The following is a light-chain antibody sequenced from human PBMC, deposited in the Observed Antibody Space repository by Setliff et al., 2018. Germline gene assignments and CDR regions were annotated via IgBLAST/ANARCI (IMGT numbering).Light chain of an antibody. Sequence: QSVLTQPPSVSGAPGQRVTISCTGSSPNIRAGHNVHWYQQLPGTAPKLLIHGNTNRPSGVPDRFSGSRSGTSASLAITGLQAEDEAEFYCQSYDSSLGAYVFGTGTKVTVL. J-gene: IGLJ1*01. CDR1: SPNIRAGHN. CDR2: GNT. CDR3: QSYDSSLGAYV. V-gene: IGLV1-40*01.